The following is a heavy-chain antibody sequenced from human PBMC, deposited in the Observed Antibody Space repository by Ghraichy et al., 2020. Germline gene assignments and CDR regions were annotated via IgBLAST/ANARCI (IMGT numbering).Heavy chain of an antibody. CDR3: ARDRPTGSFSF. J-gene: IGHJ4*02. V-gene: IGHV4-38-2*02. CDR1: GYSISTGFL. CDR2: FYHSGST. Sequence: GSLSLTCAVSGYSISTGFLWGWIRQPPGKGLEWIGSFYHSGSTYYNPSFKSRVTISVDTSKNQFSLKLSSVTATDTAVYYCARDRPTGSFSFWGQGSLVTVSS. D-gene: IGHD1-26*01.